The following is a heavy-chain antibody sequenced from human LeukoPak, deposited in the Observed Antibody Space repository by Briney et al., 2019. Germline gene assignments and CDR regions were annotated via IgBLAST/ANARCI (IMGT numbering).Heavy chain of an antibody. D-gene: IGHD3-10*01. J-gene: IGHJ6*02. Sequence: GGSLRLSCAASGFTFSSYEMTWVRQAPGKGLEWVSYISSSGSTIYYADSEKGRLTISRDNAKNSLYLQMNSLRAEDTAVYYCARDLSGSYYIQTYGMDVWGQGTTVTVSS. CDR1: GFTFSSYE. CDR2: ISSSGSTI. CDR3: ARDLSGSYYIQTYGMDV. V-gene: IGHV3-48*03.